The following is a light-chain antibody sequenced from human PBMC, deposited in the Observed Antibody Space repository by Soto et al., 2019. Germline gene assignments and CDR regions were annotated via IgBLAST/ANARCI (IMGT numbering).Light chain of an antibody. CDR1: QSVSSN. CDR3: QQYDNYWT. V-gene: IGKV3-15*01. Sequence: EIVMTQSPATLSVSPGERATLSCRASQSVSSNLAWYQKKPGQAPRLLIYGASTRATGIPARFSGSGSGTEFTLTISSLQSEDFAVYYCQQYDNYWTFDQGTRVEIK. J-gene: IGKJ1*01. CDR2: GAS.